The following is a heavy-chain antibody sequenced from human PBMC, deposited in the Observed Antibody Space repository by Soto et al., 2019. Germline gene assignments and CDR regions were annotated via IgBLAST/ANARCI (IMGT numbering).Heavy chain of an antibody. CDR1: GYGFTTYG. Sequence: QIHLVQSGAEVKKPGASVKVSCKGSGYGFTTYGITWVRQAPGPGLEWMAWISAHNGNTNYAQKLQGRVTVTRDTSTSTAYMELRSLRSDDTDVYYCARGRYGDYWGQGALVTVSS. CDR2: ISAHNGNT. J-gene: IGHJ4*02. D-gene: IGHD1-1*01. CDR3: ARGRYGDY. V-gene: IGHV1-18*01.